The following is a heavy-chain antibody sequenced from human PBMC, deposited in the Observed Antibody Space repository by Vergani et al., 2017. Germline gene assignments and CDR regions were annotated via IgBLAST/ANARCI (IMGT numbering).Heavy chain of an antibody. Sequence: QVQLVQSGAAVKKPGASAKVSCTASGYIFKNYYMHWLRLAPGQGFQWMGVVNFVTGAATSPQKFEGRITMTRDTSTATFYMDLSSLKYEDTAIYYCARSIGYCTSASCRPYYLDLGGQGTLVTVSS. CDR1: GYIFKNYY. V-gene: IGHV1-46*02. D-gene: IGHD2-15*01. J-gene: IGHJ4*02. CDR2: VNFVTGAA. CDR3: ARSIGYCTSASCRPYYLDL.